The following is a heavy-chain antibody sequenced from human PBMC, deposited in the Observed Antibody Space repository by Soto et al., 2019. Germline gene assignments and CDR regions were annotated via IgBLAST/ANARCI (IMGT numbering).Heavy chain of an antibody. V-gene: IGHV1-2*04. J-gene: IGHJ6*02. CDR2: INPNSVGT. CDR1: GYTFTGYY. Sequence: ASVKVSCKASGYTFTGYYMHWVRQAPGQGLEWMGWINPNSVGTNYAQKFQGWVTMTRETSISTAYMELSRLRSDDTAVYYCARAAGIAARPDDYYYGMDVWGQGTTVTVSS. D-gene: IGHD6-6*01. CDR3: ARAAGIAARPDDYYYGMDV.